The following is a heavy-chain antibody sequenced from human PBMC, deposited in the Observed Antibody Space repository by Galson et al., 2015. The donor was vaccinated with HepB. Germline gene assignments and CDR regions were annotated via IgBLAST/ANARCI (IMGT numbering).Heavy chain of an antibody. V-gene: IGHV4-39*01. J-gene: IGHJ5*02. CDR3: ARHDSSGYYEQNWFDP. Sequence: SETLSLTCTVSGGSISSSSYYWGWIRQPPGKGLEWIGSIYYSGSTYYNPSLKSRVTISVDTSKNQFSLKLSSVTAADTAVYYCARHDSSGYYEQNWFDPWGQGTLVTVSS. CDR2: IYYSGST. CDR1: GGSISSSSYY. D-gene: IGHD3-22*01.